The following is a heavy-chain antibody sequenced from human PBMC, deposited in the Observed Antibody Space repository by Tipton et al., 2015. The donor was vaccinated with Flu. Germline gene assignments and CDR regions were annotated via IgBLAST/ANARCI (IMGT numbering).Heavy chain of an antibody. V-gene: IGHV3-21*01. CDR2: ISRGSTYI. D-gene: IGHD3-3*02. CDR3: ARGGLAPGNY. J-gene: IGHJ4*02. Sequence: SLRLSCAASGFSFTSSSMSWVRQSAGKGLEWVSFISRGSTYIYYTDSVRGRFTIARDNAKNSLHLQMNSLRAEDTAVYYCARGGLAPGNYWGQGTLVTVSS. CDR1: GFSFTSSS.